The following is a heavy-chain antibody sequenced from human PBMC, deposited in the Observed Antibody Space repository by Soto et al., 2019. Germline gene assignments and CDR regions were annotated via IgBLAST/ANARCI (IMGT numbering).Heavy chain of an antibody. CDR2: IYYSGSS. J-gene: IGHJ6*02. D-gene: IGHD6-19*01. CDR3: ARDWAVAGTNYYGMDV. Sequence: QVQLQESGPGLVKPSETLSLTCTVSGGSVSSGSYYWSWIRQPPGKGLEWIGYIYYSGSSNYNPSLKSRVTISVDTSKNQFSLKLSSVTAADTAVYYCARDWAVAGTNYYGMDVWGQGTTVTVSS. CDR1: GGSVSSGSYY. V-gene: IGHV4-61*01.